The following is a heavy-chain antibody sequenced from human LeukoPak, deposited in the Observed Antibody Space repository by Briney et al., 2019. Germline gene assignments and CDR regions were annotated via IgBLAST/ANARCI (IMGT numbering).Heavy chain of an antibody. CDR1: GYTFTIYG. CDR2: ISAYNGNT. J-gene: IGHJ4*02. V-gene: IGHV1-18*01. D-gene: IGHD2-15*01. CDR3: ARRAATDYFDY. Sequence: GASVTLSFTSSGYTFTIYGISWVRQPPGQGLGWMGWISAYNGNTNYAQKLQGRVTMTRDTSTSTVYMELSSLRSEDTAVYYCARRAATDYFDYWGQGTLVTVSS.